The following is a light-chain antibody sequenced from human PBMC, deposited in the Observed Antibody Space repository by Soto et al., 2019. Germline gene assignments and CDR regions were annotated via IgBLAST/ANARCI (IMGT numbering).Light chain of an antibody. CDR3: TSYTSSSTLYV. CDR1: SSDVGGYKY. J-gene: IGLJ1*01. Sequence: QSALTQPASVSGSPGQSITISCTGTSSDVGGYKYVSWYQHHPGKAPKFLIYEVSNRPSGVSNRFSGSRSGNTASLTISGLQAEDGADYYCTSYTSSSTLYVFGTGTKVTVL. V-gene: IGLV2-14*01. CDR2: EVS.